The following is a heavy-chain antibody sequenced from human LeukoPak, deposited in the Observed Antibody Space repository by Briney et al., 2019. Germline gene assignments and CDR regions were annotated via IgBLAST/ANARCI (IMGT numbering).Heavy chain of an antibody. CDR3: AKVYLFNDYEGGYFDY. V-gene: IGHV3-23*01. CDR1: GFTLSSYA. J-gene: IGHJ4*02. Sequence: GGSLRLSCAASGFTLSSYAMSWVRQAPGKGLEWVSAISGSGGSTYYADSVKGRFTISRDNSKNTLYLQMNSLRAEDTAVYYCAKVYLFNDYEGGYFDYWGQGTLVTVSS. CDR2: ISGSGGST. D-gene: IGHD4-17*01.